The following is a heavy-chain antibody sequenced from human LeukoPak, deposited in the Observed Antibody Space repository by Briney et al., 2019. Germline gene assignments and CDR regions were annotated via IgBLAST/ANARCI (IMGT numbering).Heavy chain of an antibody. V-gene: IGHV3-33*01. CDR2: IWYDGSNK. CDR1: GFTFSSYG. Sequence: GGSLRLSCAASGFTFSSYGMHWVRQAPGKGLEWVAVIWYDGSNKYYADSVKGRFTISRDNSKNTLYLQMNSLRAEDTVVYYCARDLDVDTAMVTGGYWGQGTLVTVSS. J-gene: IGHJ4*02. CDR3: ARDLDVDTAMVTGGY. D-gene: IGHD5-18*01.